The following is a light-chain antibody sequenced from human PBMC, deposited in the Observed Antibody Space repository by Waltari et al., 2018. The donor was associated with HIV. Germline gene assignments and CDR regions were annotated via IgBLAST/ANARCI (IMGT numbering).Light chain of an antibody. Sequence: DIVMSPYPDSLAVSLGGRAPIHCMSCQSVLKTSTSRNYLAWYQQKPRQPPTLLIYWASTRESGVPARFSGSGSGTDFTLTISSLQAEDVAVYYCQQYLSTPLTFGGGTKVEIK. J-gene: IGKJ4*01. CDR3: QQYLSTPLT. V-gene: IGKV4-1*01. CDR2: WAS. CDR1: QSVLKTSTSRNY.